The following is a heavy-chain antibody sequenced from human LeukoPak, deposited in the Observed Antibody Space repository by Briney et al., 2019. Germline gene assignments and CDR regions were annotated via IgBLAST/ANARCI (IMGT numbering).Heavy chain of an antibody. D-gene: IGHD3-10*01. CDR2: MFPGDSDP. J-gene: IGHJ4*02. V-gene: IGHV5-51*01. Sequence: GESLKISCKGSGYSFANYWIGWVRQMPGKGLEWMGIMFPGDSDPRYSPSFQGQVTISADKSISTAYLQWSSLKASDTAMYYCARRYDYGSGSYYFDYWGQGTLVTVSS. CDR1: GYSFANYW. CDR3: ARRYDYGSGSYYFDY.